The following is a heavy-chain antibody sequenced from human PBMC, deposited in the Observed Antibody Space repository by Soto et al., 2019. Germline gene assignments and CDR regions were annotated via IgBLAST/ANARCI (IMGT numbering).Heavy chain of an antibody. V-gene: IGHV1-8*01. D-gene: IGHD2-15*01. CDR2: MNPNSGNT. CDR1: GYTFTSYD. Sequence: QVQLVQSGAEVKKPGASVNVSCKASGYTFTSYDINWVRQATGQGLEWMGWMNPNSGNTGYAQKFQGRVTMTRNTSISTAYMELSSLRSEDTAVYYCARAYCSGGSCLDAFDIWGQGTMVTVSS. J-gene: IGHJ3*02. CDR3: ARAYCSGGSCLDAFDI.